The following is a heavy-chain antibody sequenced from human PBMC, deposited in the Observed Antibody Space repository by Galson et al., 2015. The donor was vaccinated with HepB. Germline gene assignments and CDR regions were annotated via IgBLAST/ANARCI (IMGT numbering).Heavy chain of an antibody. D-gene: IGHD3-22*01. V-gene: IGHV3-23*01. CDR2: ISGVGGTT. Sequence: SLRLSCAGPGFSFSHYAMSWVRQAPRKGLEWVAIISGVGGTTYYADSLEGRSSISRDNSKNTLYLQMNSLRVEDTAVYYCTKENHYDIPAFGPTESWGQGTLVTVSS. J-gene: IGHJ5*02. CDR3: TKENHYDIPAFGPTES. CDR1: GFSFSHYA.